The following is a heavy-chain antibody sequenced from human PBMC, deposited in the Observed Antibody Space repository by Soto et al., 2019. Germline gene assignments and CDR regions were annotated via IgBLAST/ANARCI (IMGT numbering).Heavy chain of an antibody. CDR1: GFTFSSYG. J-gene: IGHJ6*02. CDR2: ISYDGSNK. Sequence: GGSLRLSCAASGFTFSSYGMHWVRQAPGKGLEWVAVISYDGSNKYYADSVKGRFTISRDNSKNTLYLQMNSLRAEDTAVYYCAKVGTYYGMDVWGQGTTVTVYS. V-gene: IGHV3-30*18. CDR3: AKVGTYYGMDV. D-gene: IGHD1-1*01.